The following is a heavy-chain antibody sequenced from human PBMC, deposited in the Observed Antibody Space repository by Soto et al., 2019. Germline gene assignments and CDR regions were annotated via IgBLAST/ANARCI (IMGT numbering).Heavy chain of an antibody. V-gene: IGHV4-4*02. CDR1: GGSISSSNW. CDR2: IYHSGST. J-gene: IGHJ6*02. Sequence: SETLSLTCAVSGGSISSSNWWSWVRQPPGKGLEWIGEIYHSGSTNYNPSLKSRVTISVDKSKNQFSLKLSSVTAADTAVYYCAREDGDGGNPRDYYYGMDVWGQGTTVTVSS. CDR3: AREDGDGGNPRDYYYGMDV. D-gene: IGHD2-15*01.